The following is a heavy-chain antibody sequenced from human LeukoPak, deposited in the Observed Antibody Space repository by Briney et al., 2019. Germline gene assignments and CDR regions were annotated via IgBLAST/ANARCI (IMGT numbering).Heavy chain of an antibody. V-gene: IGHV4-30-4*01. J-gene: IGHJ4*02. Sequence: SQTLSLTCIVSGGSISSGDYYWSWIRQSPGKGLEWIGYIYYTGSISYNPSLESRLTISVDTSKNQFSLQLSSVTAADTAVYYCARGPNYVWGSYRYFDYWGQGTLVTVSS. D-gene: IGHD3-16*02. CDR1: GGSISSGDYY. CDR2: IYYTGSI. CDR3: ARGPNYVWGSYRYFDY.